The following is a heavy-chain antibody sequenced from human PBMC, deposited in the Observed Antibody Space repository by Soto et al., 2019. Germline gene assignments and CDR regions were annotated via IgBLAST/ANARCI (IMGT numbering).Heavy chain of an antibody. D-gene: IGHD2-2*01. J-gene: IGHJ6*02. V-gene: IGHV3-33*01. CDR1: GFTFSSYG. CDR2: IWYDGSNK. Sequence: GGSLRLSCAASGFTFSSYGMHWVRQAPGKGLEWVAVIWYDGSNKYYADSVKGRFTISRDNSKNTLYLQMNSLRAEETAVYYCARDIEGYCSSTSCYLPWAGTSYGMDVWGQGTTVTVSS. CDR3: ARDIEGYCSSTSCYLPWAGTSYGMDV.